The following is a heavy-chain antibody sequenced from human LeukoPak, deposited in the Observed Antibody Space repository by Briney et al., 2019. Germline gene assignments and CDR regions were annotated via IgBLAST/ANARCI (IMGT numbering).Heavy chain of an antibody. CDR3: ARDTPRTIFVPFDY. D-gene: IGHD3-3*01. Sequence: GASVKVSCKASGYTFTGYYMHWVRQAPGQGLEWMGWISAYNGNTNYAQKLQGRVTMTTDTSTSTAYMELRSLRSDDTAVYYCARDTPRTIFVPFDYWGQGTLVTVSS. V-gene: IGHV1-18*04. J-gene: IGHJ4*02. CDR2: ISAYNGNT. CDR1: GYTFTGYY.